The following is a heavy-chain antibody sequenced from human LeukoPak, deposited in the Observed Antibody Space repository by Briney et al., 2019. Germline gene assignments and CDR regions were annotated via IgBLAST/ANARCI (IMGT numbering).Heavy chain of an antibody. CDR1: GFTFSSYS. CDR2: ISSGSSTI. CDR3: VPSDPVL. Sequence: GGSLRLSCAASGFTFSSYSMNWVRQAPGKGLEWVSYISSGSSTIYYAGSVKGRFTISRDNAKNSLYLQMNSLRDEDTAVYYCVPSDPVLWGQGTLVTVSS. V-gene: IGHV3-48*02. J-gene: IGHJ4*02.